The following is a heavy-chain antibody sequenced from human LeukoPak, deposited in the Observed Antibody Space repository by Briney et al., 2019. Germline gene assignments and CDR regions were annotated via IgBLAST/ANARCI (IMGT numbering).Heavy chain of an antibody. CDR2: ISDSGDNT. CDR1: GFTFSSYI. J-gene: IGHJ4*02. Sequence: GGSLRLSCAASGFTFSSYIMSWVRQAPGRELEWVSTISDSGDNTYYADSVKGRFTISRDNAKNSLYLQMNSLRAEDTAVYYCARSDGLDYWGQGTLVTVSS. CDR3: ARSDGLDY. V-gene: IGHV3-21*01. D-gene: IGHD5-24*01.